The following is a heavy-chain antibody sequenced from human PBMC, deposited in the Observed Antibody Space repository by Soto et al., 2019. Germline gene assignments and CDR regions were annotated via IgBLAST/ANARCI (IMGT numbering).Heavy chain of an antibody. CDR3: ARGYGYFRQ. D-gene: IGHD3-22*01. J-gene: IGHJ4*02. Sequence: SETLSLTFDVSCVSFTGYVCNWIRQSPGKGLEWIGEISYSGRTSYNPSLKPRVTVSVDTARTQFSLNLTSVTDADTAFYNCARGYGYFRQWGQGVLVTVSS. CDR1: CVSFTGYV. CDR2: ISYSGRT. V-gene: IGHV4-34*01.